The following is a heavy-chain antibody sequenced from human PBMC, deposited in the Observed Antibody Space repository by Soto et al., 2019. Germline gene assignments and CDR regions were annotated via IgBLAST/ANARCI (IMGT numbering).Heavy chain of an antibody. Sequence: GGSLRLSCAASGFTFSSYAMSWVRQAPGKGLEWVSGISGGGGTAYYADSVKGRFTISRDNSKNTLYLQMNSLRAEDTAVYYCAKDSGTQDAFDIWGQGTMVTVSS. CDR2: ISGGGGTA. CDR3: AKDSGTQDAFDI. J-gene: IGHJ3*02. V-gene: IGHV3-23*01. CDR1: GFTFSSYA.